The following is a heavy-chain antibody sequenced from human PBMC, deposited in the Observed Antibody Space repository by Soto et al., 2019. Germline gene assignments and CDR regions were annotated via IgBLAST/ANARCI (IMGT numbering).Heavy chain of an antibody. D-gene: IGHD1-1*01. V-gene: IGHV4-30-4*01. CDR3: ARDLWVEPELYYYGMDV. CDR2: IFYSGTT. CDR1: GDSISSADYY. J-gene: IGHJ6*02. Sequence: SETLSLTCTVSGDSISSADYYWSWIRQTPGKGLEWIGHIFYSGTTYYNPSLKSRLTISVDTSKNHFSLRLTSVTAADTAVYYCARDLWVEPELYYYGMDVWGQGTPVTVSS.